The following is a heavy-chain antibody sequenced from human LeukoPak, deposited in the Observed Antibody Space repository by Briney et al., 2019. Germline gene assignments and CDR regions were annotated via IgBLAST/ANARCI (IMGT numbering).Heavy chain of an antibody. CDR3: AKDSYYDSSGYSPLDY. Sequence: GRSLRLSCAASGFTFDDCAMHWVRQAPGKGLEWVSGISWNSGSIGYADSVKGRFTISRDNAKNSLYLQMNSLRAEDTALYYCAKDSYYDSSGYSPLDYWGQGTLVTVSS. CDR1: GFTFDDCA. J-gene: IGHJ4*02. D-gene: IGHD3-22*01. V-gene: IGHV3-9*01. CDR2: ISWNSGSI.